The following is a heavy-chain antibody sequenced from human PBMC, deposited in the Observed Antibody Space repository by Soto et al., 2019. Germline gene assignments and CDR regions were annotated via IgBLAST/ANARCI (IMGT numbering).Heavy chain of an antibody. CDR3: ARQITIFGVVSTGTAIYDY. J-gene: IGHJ4*02. CDR2: IYYSGST. CDR1: CRSFTRGVHH. Sequence: ETLSPQSRASCRSFTRGVHHGCRDRHPPGKGLEWIGSIYYSGSTYYNPSLKSRVTISVDTSKNQFSLKLSSVTAADTAVYYCARQITIFGVVSTGTAIYDYWGQG. D-gene: IGHD3-3*01. V-gene: IGHV4-39*01.